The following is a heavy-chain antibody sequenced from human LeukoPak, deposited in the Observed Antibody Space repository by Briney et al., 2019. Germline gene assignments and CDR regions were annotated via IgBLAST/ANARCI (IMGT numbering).Heavy chain of an antibody. V-gene: IGHV3-64*01. CDR1: GFTFSSYA. CDR2: ISSNGGNT. D-gene: IGHD2-15*01. J-gene: IGHJ4*02. Sequence: GGSLRLSCAASGFTFSSYAMHWVRQAPGKGLEYVSAISSNGGNTYYANSVKGRFTISRDNSKNALYLQMGSLRAEDMAVYYCARDRSRNYFDYWGQGTLVTVSS. CDR3: ARDRSRNYFDY.